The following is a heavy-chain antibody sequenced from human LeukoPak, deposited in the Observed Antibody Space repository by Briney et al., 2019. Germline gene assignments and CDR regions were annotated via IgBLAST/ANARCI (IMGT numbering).Heavy chain of an antibody. CDR2: IIPILGIA. CDR1: GYTVTGYY. J-gene: IGHJ4*02. D-gene: IGHD3-22*01. Sequence: SVKVSCKASGYTVTGYYMHWVRQAPGQGLEWMGRIIPILGIANYAQKFQGRVTITADKSTSTAYMELSSLRSEDTAVYYCARDPPMNWGQGTLVTVSS. V-gene: IGHV1-69*04. CDR3: ARDPPMN.